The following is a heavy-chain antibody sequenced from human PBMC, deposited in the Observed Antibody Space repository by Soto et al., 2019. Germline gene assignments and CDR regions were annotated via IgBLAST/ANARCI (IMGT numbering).Heavy chain of an antibody. V-gene: IGHV3-23*01. CDR2: ISGSGGST. CDR1: GFTFSSYA. J-gene: IGHJ4*02. Sequence: GGSLRLSCAASGFTFSSYAMSWVRQAPGKGLEWVSAISGSGGSTYYADSVKGRFTISRDNSKKTLYLQMNSLRAEDTALYYCAKPRVAYDFWSGYYFDYWGQGTLVTVSS. CDR3: AKPRVAYDFWSGYYFDY. D-gene: IGHD3-3*01.